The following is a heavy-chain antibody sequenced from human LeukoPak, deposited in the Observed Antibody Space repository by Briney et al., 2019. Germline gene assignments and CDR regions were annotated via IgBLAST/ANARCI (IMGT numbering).Heavy chain of an antibody. V-gene: IGHV5-51*01. Sequence: GESLKISCKGSGYSFTSYWIGWVRQMPGKGLEWMGIIYPGDSDTRYSPSFQGQVTISADKSISTAYLQWSSLKASDTAMYYCARQPRLSGGSFWFDYWGQGTLVTVSS. CDR3: ARQPRLSGGSFWFDY. D-gene: IGHD2-15*01. J-gene: IGHJ4*02. CDR1: GYSFTSYW. CDR2: IYPGDSDT.